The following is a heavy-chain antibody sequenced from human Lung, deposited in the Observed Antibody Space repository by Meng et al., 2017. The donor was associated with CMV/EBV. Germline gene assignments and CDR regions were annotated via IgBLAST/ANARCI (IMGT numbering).Heavy chain of an antibody. D-gene: IGHD6-19*01. CDR2: ISWNSRNI. Sequence: SCAASGFTFDDYAMHWVRQVPGKGLEWVSGISWNSRNIVYADSVKGRFTISRDNAKSSLYLQMNSLRGEDTALYYCAKSQGVTVAGQYYYFDYSGQGXLVTVSS. V-gene: IGHV3-9*01. J-gene: IGHJ4*02. CDR3: AKSQGVTVAGQYYYFDY. CDR1: GFTFDDYA.